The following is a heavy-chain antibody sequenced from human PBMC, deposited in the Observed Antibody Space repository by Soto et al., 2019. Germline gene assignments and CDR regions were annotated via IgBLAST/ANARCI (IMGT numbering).Heavy chain of an antibody. D-gene: IGHD2-2*01. V-gene: IGHV3-23*01. CDR2: ISGSGGST. CDR3: ARLRIVVVPAARGWFDP. CDR1: GFTFSSYA. Sequence: GGSLRLSCAASGFTFSSYAMSWVRQAPGKGLEWVSAISGSGGSTYYADSVKGRFTISRDNSKNTLYLQMNSLRAEDTAVYYCARLRIVVVPAARGWFDPWGQGTLVTVSS. J-gene: IGHJ5*02.